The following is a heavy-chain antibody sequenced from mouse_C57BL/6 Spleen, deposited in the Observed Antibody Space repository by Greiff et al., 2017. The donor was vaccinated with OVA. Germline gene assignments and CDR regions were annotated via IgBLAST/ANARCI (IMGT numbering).Heavy chain of an antibody. D-gene: IGHD1-1*01. Sequence: EVQVVESEGGLVQPGSSMKLSCTASGFTFSDYYMAWVRQVPEKGLEWVANINYDGSSTYYLDSLKSRFIISRDNAKNILYLQMSSLKSEDTATYYGAREGGYYGSSEGYFDYWGQGTTLTVSS. CDR2: INYDGSST. J-gene: IGHJ2*01. CDR1: GFTFSDYY. CDR3: AREGGYYGSSEGYFDY. V-gene: IGHV5-16*01.